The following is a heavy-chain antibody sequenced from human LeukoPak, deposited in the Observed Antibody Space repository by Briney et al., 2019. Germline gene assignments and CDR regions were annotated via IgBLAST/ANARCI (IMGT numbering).Heavy chain of an antibody. CDR2: LYSGGSI. V-gene: IGHV3-53*01. CDR1: GFTVSSNY. D-gene: IGHD1-26*01. Sequence: GGSLRLSCAASGFTVSSNYMSWVRQAPGKGLEWVSVLYSGGSIYYADSVKGRFTISRDNSKNTLYLQMNSLRAEDTAVYYCAGGLYTSSSYNWFDPWGQGTLVTVSS. J-gene: IGHJ5*02. CDR3: AGGLYTSSSYNWFDP.